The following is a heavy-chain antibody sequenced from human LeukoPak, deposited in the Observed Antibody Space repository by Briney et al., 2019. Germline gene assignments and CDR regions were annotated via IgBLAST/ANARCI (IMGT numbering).Heavy chain of an antibody. J-gene: IGHJ4*02. CDR1: GFTFSTYN. V-gene: IGHV3-21*04. D-gene: IGHD6-6*01. Sequence: KAGGSLRLSCAASGFTFSTYNMNWVRQVPGKGLEWDSSITSGSTYKHYADSVKGRFTISRDNAKNTLYLQMNSLRAEDTAVYYCAKGSSSNPRSSMAYWGQGTLVTVSS. CDR3: AKGSSSNPRSSMAY. CDR2: ITSGSTYK.